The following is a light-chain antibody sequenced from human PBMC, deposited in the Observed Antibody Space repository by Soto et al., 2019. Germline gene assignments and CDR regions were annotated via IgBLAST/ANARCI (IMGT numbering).Light chain of an antibody. CDR2: AAS. CDR3: QQSYRFPKT. V-gene: IGKV1-39*01. CDR1: QTVTSY. Sequence: DVQMTQSPSSLSASVGDSLTLACRASQTVTSYLNWHQQKPGKAPKLLIYAASTLQSGVPSRFSGSGSGTEFTLTIISLQPEDFETYYCQQSYRFPKTFGPGTKVDIX. J-gene: IGKJ1*01.